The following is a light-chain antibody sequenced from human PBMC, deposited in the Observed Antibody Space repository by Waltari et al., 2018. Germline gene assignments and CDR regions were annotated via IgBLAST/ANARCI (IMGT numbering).Light chain of an antibody. CDR2: EVS. V-gene: IGLV2-8*01. CDR1: SSDVGGYNY. CDR3: SSYAGNNNVV. J-gene: IGLJ2*01. Sequence: QSALTQPPSASGSPGQSVTISCTGTSSDVGGYNYVSWYQQHPGKAPELMLYEVSKRPAGVPDRLAGSKSGNTAALTVSGLRAEDEADYYCSSYAGNNNVVFGGGTKLTVL.